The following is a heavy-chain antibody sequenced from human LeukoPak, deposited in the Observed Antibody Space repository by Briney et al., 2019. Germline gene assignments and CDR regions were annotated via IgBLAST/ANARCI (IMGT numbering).Heavy chain of an antibody. CDR2: INPNSGGT. J-gene: IGHJ4*02. CDR3: ARNPRGNWKFDY. V-gene: IGHV1-2*02. Sequence: ASVKVSCKASGYTFTGYYMHWVRQAPGQGLEWMGWINPNSGGTNYAQKFQGRVTMTRDTSTSTVYMELSSLRSEDTAVYCCARNPRGNWKFDYWGQGTLVTVSS. D-gene: IGHD1-20*01. CDR1: GYTFTGYY.